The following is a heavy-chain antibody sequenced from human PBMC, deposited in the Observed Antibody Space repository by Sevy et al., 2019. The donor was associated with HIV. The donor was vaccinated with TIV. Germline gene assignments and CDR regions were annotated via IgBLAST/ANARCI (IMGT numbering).Heavy chain of an antibody. CDR1: GYSLSELS. D-gene: IGHD6-19*01. Sequence: ASVQVSCKVSGYSLSELSIYGVRQAPGRGLAWVAGFDPEDGVTIYAQNFQGRVTMTEHTSTDTAYMELSSLRSEDPAVYYCAPPTSPKWLKRPLDYWGQGTLVTVSS. CDR3: APPTSPKWLKRPLDY. V-gene: IGHV1-24*01. J-gene: IGHJ4*02. CDR2: FDPEDGVT.